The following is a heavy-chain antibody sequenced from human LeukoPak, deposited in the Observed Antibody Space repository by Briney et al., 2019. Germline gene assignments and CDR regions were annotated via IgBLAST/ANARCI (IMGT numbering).Heavy chain of an antibody. D-gene: IGHD3-22*01. J-gene: IGHJ4*02. V-gene: IGHV5-51*01. CDR1: GYSFTSYW. CDR3: ASPDYYDSSGYSPGVGY. Sequence: LGESLKISCKGSGYSFTSYWIGWVRQMPGKGLERMGIIYPGDSDTRYSPSFQGQVTISADKSISTAYLQWSSLKASDTAMYYCASPDYYDSSGYSPGVGYWGQGTLVTVSS. CDR2: IYPGDSDT.